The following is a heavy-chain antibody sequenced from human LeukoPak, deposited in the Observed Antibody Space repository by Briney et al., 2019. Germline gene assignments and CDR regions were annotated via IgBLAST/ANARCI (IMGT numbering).Heavy chain of an antibody. CDR1: GGSISSGNYY. J-gene: IGHJ4*02. CDR3: ARSAGVNYFDY. V-gene: IGHV4-31*03. Sequence: SETLSLTCTVFGGSISSGNYYWNWIRQHPGKGLEWIGYIYYSESTYSNPSLKSRVIISIDTSKNQFSLKLSSVTVADTAVYFCARSAGVNYFDYWGQGTLVTVSS. CDR2: IYYSEST. D-gene: IGHD7-27*01.